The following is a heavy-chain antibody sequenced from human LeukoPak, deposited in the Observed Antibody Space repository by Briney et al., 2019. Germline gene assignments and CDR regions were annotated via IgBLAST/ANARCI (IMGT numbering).Heavy chain of an antibody. J-gene: IGHJ4*02. CDR1: GGSFSGYY. CDR3: ASAGNPHYFDF. Sequence: SETLSLTCAVYGGSFSGYYWSWIRQPPGKGLEWIGEINHSGSTNYNPSLKSRVAISIDTSKNQFSLNLHSVTAADAAMYYCASAGNPHYFDFWAQGTLVTVSS. CDR2: INHSGST. V-gene: IGHV4-34*01.